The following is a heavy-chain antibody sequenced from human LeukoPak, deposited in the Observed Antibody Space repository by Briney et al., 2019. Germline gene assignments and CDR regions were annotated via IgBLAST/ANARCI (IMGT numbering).Heavy chain of an antibody. CDR3: AVDSSGPNDAFDI. Sequence: GGSLRLSCAASGFTVSSNYMSWVRQAPGKGLEWVSVIYSGGSTYYADSVKGRFTISRDNSKNTLYLQMNSLRAEDTAVYYCAVDSSGPNDAFDIWGQGTMVTVSS. CDR2: IYSGGST. V-gene: IGHV3-53*01. D-gene: IGHD3-22*01. CDR1: GFTVSSNY. J-gene: IGHJ3*02.